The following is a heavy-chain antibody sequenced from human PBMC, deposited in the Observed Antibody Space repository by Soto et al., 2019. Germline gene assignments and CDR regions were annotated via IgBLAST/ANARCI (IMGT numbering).Heavy chain of an antibody. Sequence: EASVKVSCKTSGGIFSSNAINWVRQAPGQGLEWVGWMNTNSDDTRSAQKFRGRLTLTRDKSMRAVYMKLSNLRPDDSAVYYCAREWSAAGHFYGMDVWGQGTTVTVSS. D-gene: IGHD6-13*01. V-gene: IGHV1-8*02. CDR3: AREWSAAGHFYGMDV. CDR2: MNTNSDDT. CDR1: GGIFSSNA. J-gene: IGHJ6*02.